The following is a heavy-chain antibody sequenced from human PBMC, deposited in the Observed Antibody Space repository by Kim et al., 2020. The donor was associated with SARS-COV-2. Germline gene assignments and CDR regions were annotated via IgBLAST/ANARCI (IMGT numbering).Heavy chain of an antibody. Sequence: GGSLRLSCAASGFTFSSYWVSWVRQAPGKGLEWVANIKQDGSEKYYVDSVKGRFTISRDNAKNSLYLQMNSLRAEDTXVNYCARDDYDCLSGYYWGMVVWGQGTTVTV. CDR1: GFTFSSYW. CDR3: ARDDYDCLSGYYWGMVV. V-gene: IGHV3-7*03. CDR2: IKQDGSEK. J-gene: IGHJ6*02. D-gene: IGHD3-3*01.